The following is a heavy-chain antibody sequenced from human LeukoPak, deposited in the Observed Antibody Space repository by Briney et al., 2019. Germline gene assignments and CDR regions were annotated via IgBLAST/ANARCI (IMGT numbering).Heavy chain of an antibody. J-gene: IGHJ4*02. D-gene: IGHD6-19*01. V-gene: IGHV3-21*01. CDR2: ISSSSNYI. CDR3: ARGYFVIGIAVAAYFDY. Sequence: GGSLRLSCAASGFTFSSYRMNWVRQAPGKGLEWVSPISSSSNYIDYAVSVKGRFTTSRDNAKNSLYLQRNSLIAEETAGDYCARGYFVIGIAVAAYFDYCGQGTLVIVSS. CDR1: GFTFSSYR.